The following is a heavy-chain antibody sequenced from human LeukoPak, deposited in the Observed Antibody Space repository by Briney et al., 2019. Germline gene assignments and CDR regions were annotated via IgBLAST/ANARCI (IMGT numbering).Heavy chain of an antibody. J-gene: IGHJ4*02. CDR1: GDSISSYY. CDR2: VSYSGGT. CDR3: AAYYGSGRNYFDY. Sequence: SETLSLTCTVSGDSISSYYWSWIRQPPGKGLEWVGYVSYSGGTNYNPSLKSRVTISVDTSKSHFSLKLSSVTAADTAVYYCAAYYGSGRNYFDYWGQRTLVTVSS. V-gene: IGHV4-59*01. D-gene: IGHD3-10*01.